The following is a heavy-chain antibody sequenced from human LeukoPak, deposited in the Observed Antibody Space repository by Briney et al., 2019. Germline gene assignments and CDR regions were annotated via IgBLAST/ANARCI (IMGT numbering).Heavy chain of an antibody. CDR3: ARDLGGSYVFDY. Sequence: SETLSLTCTVSGGSVSSGSYYWSWIRQPPGKGLEWIGYIYYSGSTNYNPSLKSRVTISVDASKNQFSLKLSSVTAADTAVYYCARDLGGSYVFDYWGQGTLVTVSS. J-gene: IGHJ4*02. D-gene: IGHD1-26*01. CDR1: GGSVSSGSYY. CDR2: IYYSGST. V-gene: IGHV4-61*01.